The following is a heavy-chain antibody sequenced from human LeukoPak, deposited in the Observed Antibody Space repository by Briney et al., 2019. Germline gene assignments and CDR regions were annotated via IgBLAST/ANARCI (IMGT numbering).Heavy chain of an antibody. D-gene: IGHD3-10*01. CDR1: GGTFSSYT. V-gene: IGHV1-69*05. CDR2: IIPIFGTA. CDR3: ARGSGSSPVGRY. Sequence: GASVKVSCKASGGTFSSYTISWVRQAPGQGLEWMGGIIPIFGTANYAQKFQGRVTITTDESTSTAYMELGSLRSEDTAVYYCARGSGSSPVGRYWGQGTLVTVSS. J-gene: IGHJ4*02.